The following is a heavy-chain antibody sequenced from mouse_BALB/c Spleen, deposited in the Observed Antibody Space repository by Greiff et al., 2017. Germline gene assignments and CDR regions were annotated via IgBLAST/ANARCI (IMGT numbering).Heavy chain of an antibody. D-gene: IGHD1-2*01. V-gene: IGHV5-6-4*01. CDR1: GFTFSSYT. CDR2: ISSGGSYT. J-gene: IGHJ4*01. Sequence: EVQLVESGGGLVKPGGSLKLSCAASGFTFSSYTMSWVRQTPEKRLEWVATISSGGSYTYYPDSVKGRFTISRDNAKNTLYLQMSSLKSEDTAMYYCTRDLITTARGGYYAMDYWGQGTSVTVSS. CDR3: TRDLITTARGGYYAMDY.